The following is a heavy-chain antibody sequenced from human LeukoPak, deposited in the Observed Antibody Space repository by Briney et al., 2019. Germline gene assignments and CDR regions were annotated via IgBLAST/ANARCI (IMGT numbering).Heavy chain of an antibody. V-gene: IGHV3-23*05. D-gene: IGHD6-6*01. J-gene: IGHJ6*03. Sequence: GGSLRLSCAASGITIRNYGMTWVRQAPGRGLQWVSSINNSGTRTFYEDSVKGRFTISRDDSKNTLYLQMNSLRAEDTAVYYCAKRGIAARNDYYYYMDVWGKGTTVTVSS. CDR2: INNSGTRT. CDR1: GITIRNYG. CDR3: AKRGIAARNDYYYYMDV.